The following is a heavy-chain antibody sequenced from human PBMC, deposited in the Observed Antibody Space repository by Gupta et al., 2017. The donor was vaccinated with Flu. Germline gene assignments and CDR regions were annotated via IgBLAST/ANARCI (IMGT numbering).Heavy chain of an antibody. D-gene: IGHD3-3*01. V-gene: IGHV5-10-1*01. J-gene: IGHJ4*02. CDR1: GYSFTNFW. CDR2: FDPSESYA. CDR3: ARRRFDYFDY. Sequence: DGQLVQSGPEVKNPGESLRISCKASGYSFTNFWITWVRQMPGKGLEWMGRFDPSESYANYNPSFQGHVTSSADKSIATAYLQWNNLKASDTAIYYCARRRFDYFDYWGQGTLVTVSS.